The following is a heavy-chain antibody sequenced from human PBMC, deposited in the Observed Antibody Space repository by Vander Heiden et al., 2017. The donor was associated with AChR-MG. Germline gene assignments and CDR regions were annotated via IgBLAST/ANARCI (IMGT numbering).Heavy chain of an antibody. J-gene: IGHJ3*02. CDR1: GYTFTSYC. Sequence: VQLVQSGAEVKKPGASVKLSCKSSGYTFTSYCISWVRQRAGKGLEGRVSIYSGDYDNRYSPYFEGQVTISVDKSTSTADRKWSSMQATQTAKDSCAKIRTGTTSKYDAFDIWGQGTLVTVSS. V-gene: IGHV5-51*01. D-gene: IGHD4-17*01. CDR2: IYSGDYDN. CDR3: AKIRTGTTSKYDAFDI.